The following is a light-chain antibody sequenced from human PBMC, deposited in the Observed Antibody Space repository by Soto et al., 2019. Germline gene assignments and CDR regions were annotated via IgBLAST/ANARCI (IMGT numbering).Light chain of an antibody. J-gene: IGKJ1*01. Sequence: EVVMTQSPDTLSVSPRERVTLSCRASQSLRSNLAWYQQKPGQAPRLLIYGASTRATGIPARFSGSGSGTEFTLTISSLQSEDFAVYYCQQYNNFWTFGQGTKVEIK. CDR3: QQYNNFWT. V-gene: IGKV3-15*01. CDR2: GAS. CDR1: QSLRSN.